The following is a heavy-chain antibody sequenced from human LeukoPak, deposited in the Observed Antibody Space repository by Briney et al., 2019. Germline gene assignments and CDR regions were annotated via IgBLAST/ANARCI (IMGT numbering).Heavy chain of an antibody. CDR1: GFTFSSYS. Sequence: GGSLRLSCAASGFTFSSYSMNWVRQAPGKGLEWVSSISSSSSYIYYADSVKGRFTISRDNAKNTLYLQMNSLRAEDTAVYYCARDRTPMTTVTKGWFDPWGQGTLVTVSS. D-gene: IGHD4-17*01. CDR2: ISSSSSYI. J-gene: IGHJ5*02. CDR3: ARDRTPMTTVTKGWFDP. V-gene: IGHV3-21*01.